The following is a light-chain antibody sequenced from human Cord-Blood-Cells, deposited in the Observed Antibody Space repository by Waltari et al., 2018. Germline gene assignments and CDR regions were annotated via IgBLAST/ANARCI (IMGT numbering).Light chain of an antibody. J-gene: IGKJ2*01. V-gene: IGKV4-1*01. CDR3: QQYYSTPYT. CDR2: WAS. Sequence: DIVMPQSPASLAVSLGEMATIHSKSSQSVLYSSNTKNYLAWSQQKPGQPPKLLTYWASTRESGVPDRFSGSGSGTDFTLTISSLQAEDVAVYYCQQYYSTPYTFGQGTKLEIK. CDR1: QSVLYSSNTKNY.